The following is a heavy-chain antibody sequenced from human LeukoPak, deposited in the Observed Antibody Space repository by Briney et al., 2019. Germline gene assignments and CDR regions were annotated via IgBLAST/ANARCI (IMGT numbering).Heavy chain of an antibody. CDR3: ARRWLGDPYGMDV. J-gene: IGHJ6*02. V-gene: IGHV3-23*01. D-gene: IGHD3-10*01. CDR2: IGGVSESF. Sequence: GGSLRLSCAASGFIFSNFAMTWVSQAPGKGLEWVSIIGGVSESFYYADSVKGRFTVSRDNSKDTLYLQINNLRDEDTAVYYCARRWLGDPYGMDVWGQGTTVSVSS. CDR1: GFIFSNFA.